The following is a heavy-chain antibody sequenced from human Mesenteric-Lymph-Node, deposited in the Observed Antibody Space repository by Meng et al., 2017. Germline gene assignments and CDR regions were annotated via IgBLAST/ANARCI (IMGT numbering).Heavy chain of an antibody. J-gene: IGHJ4*02. CDR1: GGSISSYY. D-gene: IGHD5-18*01. CDR3: ASSGIQLWSNFDY. V-gene: IGHV4-59*01. Sequence: SETLSLTCTVSGGSISSYYWSWIRQPPGKGLEWIGYIYYSGSTNYNPSLKSRVTISVDTSKNQFSLKLSSVTAADTAVYYCASSGIQLWSNFDYWGQGTLVTVSS. CDR2: IYYSGST.